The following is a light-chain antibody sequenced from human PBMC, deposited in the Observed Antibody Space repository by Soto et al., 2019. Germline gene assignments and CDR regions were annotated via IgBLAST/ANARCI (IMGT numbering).Light chain of an antibody. CDR2: DAS. Sequence: TQSPSSLSASVGDRVTLSCRASQSVSSNLAWYQQKPGQAPRLLIYDASSRATGIPDRFSGSGSGTDFTLTISRLEPEDFAVYYCQQYGSPPWTFGQGTKVDNK. CDR3: QQYGSPPWT. V-gene: IGKV3-20*01. CDR1: QSVSSN. J-gene: IGKJ1*01.